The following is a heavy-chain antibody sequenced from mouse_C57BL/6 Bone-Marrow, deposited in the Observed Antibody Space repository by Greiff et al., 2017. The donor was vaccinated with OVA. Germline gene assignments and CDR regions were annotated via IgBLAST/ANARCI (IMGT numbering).Heavy chain of an antibody. CDR3: ARNHYSNYDYAMDY. D-gene: IGHD2-5*01. CDR2: IYPRDGST. V-gene: IGHV1-85*01. J-gene: IGHJ4*01. CDR1: GYTFTSYD. Sequence: VQLQQSGPELVKPGASVKLSCKASGYTFTSYDINWVKQRPGQGLEWIGWIYPRDGSTKYNEKFKGKATLTVDTYSSTAYMELHSLTSEDSAVYFCARNHYSNYDYAMDYWGQGTSVTVSS.